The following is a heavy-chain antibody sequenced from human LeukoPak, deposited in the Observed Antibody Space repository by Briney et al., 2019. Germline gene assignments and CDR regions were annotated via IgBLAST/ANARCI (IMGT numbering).Heavy chain of an antibody. Sequence: PGGSLRLSCAASGFTFSSYWMHWVRQAPGKGLVWVSRINSDGSSTSYADSVKGRFTISRDNAKNTLYLQMNSLRAEDTAVYYCARDGYSGSKRGFYFDSWGQGTLVTVSS. CDR1: GFTFSSYW. CDR2: INSDGSST. V-gene: IGHV3-74*01. D-gene: IGHD5-12*01. CDR3: ARDGYSGSKRGFYFDS. J-gene: IGHJ4*02.